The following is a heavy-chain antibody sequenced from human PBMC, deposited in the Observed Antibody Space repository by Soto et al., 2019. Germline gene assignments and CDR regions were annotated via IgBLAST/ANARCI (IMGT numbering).Heavy chain of an antibody. J-gene: IGHJ4*02. D-gene: IGHD2-15*01. CDR3: VKSDRRDF. Sequence: GGSLRLSCAASGFTFSIYAMSWVRQAPGKGLEWVSAISPSGGDTYYADSVTGRFTISRDNSRDTLYLQMNSLRADDTAVYYRVKSDRRDFWGQGTLVTVSS. V-gene: IGHV3-23*01. CDR1: GFTFSIYA. CDR2: ISPSGGDT.